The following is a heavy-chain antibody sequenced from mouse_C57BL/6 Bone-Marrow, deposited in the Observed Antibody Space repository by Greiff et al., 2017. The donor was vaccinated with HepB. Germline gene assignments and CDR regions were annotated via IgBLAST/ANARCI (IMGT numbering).Heavy chain of an antibody. CDR3: ARRGGDLITRYFDV. V-gene: IGHV1-54*01. J-gene: IGHJ1*03. CDR1: GYAFTNYL. CDR2: INPGSGGT. D-gene: IGHD1-1*01. Sequence: QVQLKESGAELVRPGTSVKVSCKASGYAFTNYLIEWVKQRPGQGLEWIGVINPGSGGTNYNEKFKGKATLTADKSSSTAYMQLSSLTSEDSAVYFCARRGGDLITRYFDVWGTGTTVTVSS.